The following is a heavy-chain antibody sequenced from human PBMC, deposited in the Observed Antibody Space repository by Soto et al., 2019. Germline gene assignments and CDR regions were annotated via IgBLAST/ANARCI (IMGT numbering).Heavy chain of an antibody. J-gene: IGHJ1*01. D-gene: IGHD2-15*01. CDR2: IIPIFGTA. CDR3: ARVGYCSGGSCLSYYRYFQH. V-gene: IGHV1-69*01. CDR1: GGTFSSYA. Sequence: QVQLVQSGAEVKKPGSSVKVSCKASGGTFSSYAISWVRQAPGQGLEWMGGIIPIFGTANYAQKFKGRVTITADESTSTAYMELSSLRSEDTAVYYCARVGYCSGGSCLSYYRYFQHWGQGTLVTVSS.